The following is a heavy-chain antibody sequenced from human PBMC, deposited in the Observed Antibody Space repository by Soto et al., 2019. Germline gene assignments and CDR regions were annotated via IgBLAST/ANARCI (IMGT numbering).Heavy chain of an antibody. CDR3: AREVGEYSSSSGFDP. D-gene: IGHD6-13*01. V-gene: IGHV1-46*02. CDR1: GYTFQPCY. J-gene: IGHJ5*02. Sequence: APVNLSWTASGYTFQPCYIRWVRQAPGKGIEWMGIIHPSGGSTSYAQKFQGRVTMTRDTSTSKVYMELSSLRSEDTAVYYCAREVGEYSSSSGFDPWGQGTLVTVSS. CDR2: IHPSGGST.